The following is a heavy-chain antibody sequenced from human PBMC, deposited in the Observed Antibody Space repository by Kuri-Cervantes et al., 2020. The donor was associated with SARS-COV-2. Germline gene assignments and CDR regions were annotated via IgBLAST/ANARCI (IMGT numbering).Heavy chain of an antibody. Sequence: LSLTCAASGFPVASNYINWVRPAPEKGLEWVSSIYSGGSTHYAESLKGRFTISRDTSKNTVYLQMNSLRGVDTGVYYCARDLICSTCDTPEYYGMDVWGQGTTVTVSS. J-gene: IGHJ6*02. V-gene: IGHV3-66*01. CDR1: GFPVASNY. CDR3: ARDLICSTCDTPEYYGMDV. D-gene: IGHD2-15*01. CDR2: IYSGGST.